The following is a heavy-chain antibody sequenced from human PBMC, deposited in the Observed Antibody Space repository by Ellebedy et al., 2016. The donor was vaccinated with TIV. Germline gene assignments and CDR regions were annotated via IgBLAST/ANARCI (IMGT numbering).Heavy chain of an antibody. J-gene: IGHJ4*02. CDR1: GFNFRTYA. D-gene: IGHD3-16*01. CDR2: IGYDGRDS. Sequence: GGSLRLXXAASGFNFRTYAMGWVRQAPGKGLEWVASIGYDGRDSYYGDSVKGRFTISRDNSKKTLYLQINSLRVEDTAVYYCAGGGTNPHYLEYWGQGTLVTVSS. V-gene: IGHV3-30*02. CDR3: AGGGTNPHYLEY.